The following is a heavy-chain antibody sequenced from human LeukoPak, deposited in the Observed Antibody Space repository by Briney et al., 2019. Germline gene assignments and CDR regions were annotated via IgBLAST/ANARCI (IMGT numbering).Heavy chain of an antibody. CDR1: GDSIRNSNYY. CDR3: ARRSSNPVGAIDY. V-gene: IGHV4-39*01. CDR2: FTYGGGT. D-gene: IGHD1-26*01. Sequence: PSETLSLTCIVSGDSIRNSNYYWGWIRQPPGKGLEWIGSFTYGGGTYYNPSLKSRVTIFVDTSKNQFSLKVTSVTAADTAVYYCARRSSNPVGAIDYWGQGTLVIVSS. J-gene: IGHJ4*02.